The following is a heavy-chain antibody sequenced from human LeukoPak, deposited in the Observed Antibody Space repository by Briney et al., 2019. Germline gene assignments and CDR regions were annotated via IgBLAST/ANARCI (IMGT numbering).Heavy chain of an antibody. CDR3: ASGQSPRRWLPSLGLDY. CDR2: INHSGST. D-gene: IGHD5-24*01. Sequence: SETLSLTCAAYGGSFSGYYWSWIRQPPGKGLEWIGEINHSGSTNYNPSLKSRVTISVDTSKNQFSLKLSSVTAADTAVYYCASGQSPRRWLPSLGLDYWGQGTLVTVSS. V-gene: IGHV4-34*01. CDR1: GGSFSGYY. J-gene: IGHJ4*02.